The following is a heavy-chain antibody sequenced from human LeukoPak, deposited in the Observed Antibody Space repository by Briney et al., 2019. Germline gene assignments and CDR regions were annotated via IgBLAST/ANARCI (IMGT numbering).Heavy chain of an antibody. Sequence: PGGSLRLSCAASRFTFSDYDMSWIRQAPGKGLDWVSYITTSGNTVYYADSVKGRFTISRDNAKNSFFLQMNSLRAEDTAVYYCARDQGNWFDPWGQGTLVTVSS. CDR2: ITTSGNTV. J-gene: IGHJ5*02. V-gene: IGHV3-11*01. CDR3: ARDQGNWFDP. CDR1: RFTFSDYD.